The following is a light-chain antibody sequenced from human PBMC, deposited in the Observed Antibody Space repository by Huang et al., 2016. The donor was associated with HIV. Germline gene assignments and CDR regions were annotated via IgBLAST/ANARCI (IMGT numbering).Light chain of an antibody. V-gene: IGKV3-11*01. CDR3: QQHNNWIT. Sequence: EIVLTQSPATLSLSPGERATLSCRASQSVSSFLAWYQQKPGQAPRLLIHDASNRATGIPARFSGSGSGTDFTLTISSLEPEDFAIYYCQQHNNWITFGQGTRLEIK. J-gene: IGKJ5*01. CDR2: DAS. CDR1: QSVSSF.